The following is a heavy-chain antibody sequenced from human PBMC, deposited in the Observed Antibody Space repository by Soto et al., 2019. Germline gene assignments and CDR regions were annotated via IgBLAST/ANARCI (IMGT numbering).Heavy chain of an antibody. J-gene: IGHJ4*02. CDR2: IYPSGTI. Sequence: LSLTCAVSGVSITTNGYSWSWIRQPPGKGLEWIGYIYPSGTIFYNPSLNSRVTISADTSNNQFSLKLTSVTAADTAVYFCATYTAFAKYYFDYWGRGTLVTVSS. D-gene: IGHD3-16*01. V-gene: IGHV4-30-2*01. CDR3: ATYTAFAKYYFDY. CDR1: GVSITTNGYS.